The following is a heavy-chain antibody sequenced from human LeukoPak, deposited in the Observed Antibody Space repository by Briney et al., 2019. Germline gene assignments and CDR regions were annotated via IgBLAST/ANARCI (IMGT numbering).Heavy chain of an antibody. CDR1: GFTFSGSS. V-gene: IGHV3-21*03. CDR3: ARDALRGLGFIGFDAFDI. CDR2: ISSSSSYM. Sequence: GGSLRLSCAASGFTFSGSSMNWVRQAPGKGLEWVSSISSSSSYMYYADSVKGRFTISRDNAKNSLYLQMNSLRAEDTAVYYCARDALRGLGFIGFDAFDIWGQGTMVTVSS. D-gene: IGHD1-26*01. J-gene: IGHJ3*02.